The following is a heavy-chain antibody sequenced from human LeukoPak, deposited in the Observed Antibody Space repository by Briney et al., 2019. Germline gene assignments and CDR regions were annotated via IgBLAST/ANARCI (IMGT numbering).Heavy chain of an antibody. V-gene: IGHV3-74*01. D-gene: IGHD1-1*01. CDR3: ARVTGDWNDVEYFDY. CDR2: INSDGSST. Sequence: QAGGSLRLSCAASGFTFSSYWMPWVRQAPGKGLVWVSRINSDGSSTSYADSVKGRFTISRDNAKNTLYLQMNSLRAEDTAVYYCARVTGDWNDVEYFDYWGQGTLVTVSS. CDR1: GFTFSSYW. J-gene: IGHJ4*02.